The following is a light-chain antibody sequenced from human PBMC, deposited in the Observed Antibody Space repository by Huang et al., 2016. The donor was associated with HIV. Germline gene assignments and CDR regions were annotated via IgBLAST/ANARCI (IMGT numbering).Light chain of an antibody. CDR2: AAS. Sequence: EVVLTQSPATLSLSPGERATLSCRASQGVSSSFAWYQQKPGQAPRLLIYAASVRATGIPARFSGSASGIEFTLTISSLEPEDYAVYYCQQRRNWPPYTFGQGTKLEIK. CDR3: QQRRNWPPYT. V-gene: IGKV3-11*01. J-gene: IGKJ2*01. CDR1: QGVSSS.